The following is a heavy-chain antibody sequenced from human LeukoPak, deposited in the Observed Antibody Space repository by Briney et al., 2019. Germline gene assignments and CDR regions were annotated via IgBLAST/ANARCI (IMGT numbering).Heavy chain of an antibody. CDR1: GFTFSSYG. V-gene: IGHV3-30*02. Sequence: GGSLRLSCASSGFTFSSYGFHWVRQAPGKGLEWVAFIRYDGIHEFYADSVKGRFTISRDNSKDTLFLQMNSLRPEDAAVYYCAEDRQDYGAHWSQGALVTVSS. D-gene: IGHD4/OR15-4a*01. CDR3: AEDRQDYGAH. J-gene: IGHJ4*02. CDR2: IRYDGIHE.